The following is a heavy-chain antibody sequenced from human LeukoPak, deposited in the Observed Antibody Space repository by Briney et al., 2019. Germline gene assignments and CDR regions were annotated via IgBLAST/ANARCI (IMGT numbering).Heavy chain of an antibody. J-gene: IGHJ3*02. D-gene: IGHD3-10*01. Sequence: ASVKVSCKASGYTFTSYYMHWVRQAPGQRLEWMGWISAYNGNTNYAQKLQGRVAMTTDTSTSTAYMELRSLRSDDTAVYYCASSFWSDYYGSGSYLSAFDIWGQGTMVTVSS. V-gene: IGHV1-18*04. CDR3: ASSFWSDYYGSGSYLSAFDI. CDR1: GYTFTSYY. CDR2: ISAYNGNT.